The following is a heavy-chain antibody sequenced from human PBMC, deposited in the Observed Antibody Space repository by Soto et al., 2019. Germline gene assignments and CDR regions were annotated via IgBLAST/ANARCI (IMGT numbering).Heavy chain of an antibody. CDR3: ARSDYGGSPRLSGYYFDY. V-gene: IGHV4-30-4*01. D-gene: IGHD4-17*01. J-gene: IGHJ4*02. CDR2: IYYSGST. Sequence: PWETLSLTCAVSGGSISSSNWWNWVRQHPGKGLEWIGYIYYSGSTYYNPSLKSRVTISVDTSKNQFSLKLSSVTAADTAVYYCARSDYGGSPRLSGYYFDYWGQGTLVTVSS. CDR1: GGSISSSNW.